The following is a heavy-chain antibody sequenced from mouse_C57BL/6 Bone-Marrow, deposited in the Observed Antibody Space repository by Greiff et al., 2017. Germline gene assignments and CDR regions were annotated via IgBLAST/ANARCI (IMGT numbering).Heavy chain of an antibody. CDR2: ISSGGSYT. J-gene: IGHJ2*01. Sequence: EVKLVESGGDLVKPGGSLKLSCAASGFTFSSYGMSWVRQTPDKRLEWVATISSGGSYTYYPDSVKGRCTISRDNAKNTLYLQMSSLKSEDKAMYYCARLGRGPDYWGQGTTLTVSS. V-gene: IGHV5-6*01. D-gene: IGHD4-1*01. CDR3: ARLGRGPDY. CDR1: GFTFSSYG.